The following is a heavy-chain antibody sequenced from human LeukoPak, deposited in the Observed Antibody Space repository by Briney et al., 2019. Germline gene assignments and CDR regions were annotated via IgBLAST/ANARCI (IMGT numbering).Heavy chain of an antibody. CDR2: INPSGGST. CDR3: AREAGIVVATEYYFDY. Sequence: ASVKVSCKASGYTFTSYYMHWVRQAPGQGREWRGIINPSGGSTSYAQKFQGRVTITTDESTSTAYMELSSLRSEDTAVYYCAREAGIVVATEYYFDYWGQGTLVTVSS. V-gene: IGHV1-46*01. D-gene: IGHD1-26*01. J-gene: IGHJ4*02. CDR1: GYTFTSYY.